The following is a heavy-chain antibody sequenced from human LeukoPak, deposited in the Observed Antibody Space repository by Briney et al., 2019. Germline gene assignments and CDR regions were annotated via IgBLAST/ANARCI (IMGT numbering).Heavy chain of an antibody. J-gene: IGHJ4*02. CDR3: ARGAAAANSFDY. CDR2: IYYSGST. CDR1: GGSISSGGYY. D-gene: IGHD6-13*01. V-gene: IGHV4-31*03. Sequence: PSQTLSLTCTVSGGSISSGGYYWSWIRQHPGKGLEWIGYIYYSGSTYYNPSLKSRVTISVDTSKNQFSLKLSSVTAAVTAVYYCARGAAAANSFDYWGQGTLVTVSS.